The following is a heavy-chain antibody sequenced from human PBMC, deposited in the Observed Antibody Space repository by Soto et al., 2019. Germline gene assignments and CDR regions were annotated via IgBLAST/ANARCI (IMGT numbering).Heavy chain of an antibody. D-gene: IGHD3-9*01. V-gene: IGHV3-33*08. CDR1: GFTFSYYG. CDR2: MHTGGNEK. J-gene: IGHJ4*02. CDR3: ARDADTTGHYSHFDL. Sequence: QVQLVESGGGVVQPGGSLRLSCAASGFTFSYYGFHWVRQAPGKGLEWVAVMHTGGNEKFYVDSVKGRFTVSREDSRNMVYLKMSGLRAEDTAEYFCARDADTTGHYSHFDLWGRGALVAVS.